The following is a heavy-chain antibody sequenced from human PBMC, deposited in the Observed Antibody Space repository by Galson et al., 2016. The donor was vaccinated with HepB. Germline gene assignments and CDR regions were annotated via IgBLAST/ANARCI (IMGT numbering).Heavy chain of an antibody. V-gene: IGHV4-39*01. Sequence: LSLTCTVSGGSISSSSYYWGCIRQPPGKGLEWIGSIYYSGSTYHTPSLKSRVTISVDTSKNQFSLKLSSVTAADTAVYYCAGHLRGGYGMDVWGQGTTVTVSS. D-gene: IGHD3-10*01. CDR3: AGHLRGGYGMDV. J-gene: IGHJ6*02. CDR2: IYYSGST. CDR1: GGSISSSSYY.